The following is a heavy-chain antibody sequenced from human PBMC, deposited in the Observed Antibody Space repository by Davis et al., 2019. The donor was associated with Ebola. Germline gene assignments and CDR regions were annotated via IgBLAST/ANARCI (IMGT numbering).Heavy chain of an antibody. CDR1: GFTFSSYG. CDR2: IWYDGSNK. Sequence: GGSLRLSCSASGFTFSSYGMHWVRQAPGKGLQWVAVIWYDGSNKYYADSVKGRFTISRDDAKKSLFLQMNSLRVEDTAVYYCVRESAAGDYWGQGTLVTVSS. CDR3: VRESAAGDY. V-gene: IGHV3-33*01. D-gene: IGHD6-13*01. J-gene: IGHJ4*02.